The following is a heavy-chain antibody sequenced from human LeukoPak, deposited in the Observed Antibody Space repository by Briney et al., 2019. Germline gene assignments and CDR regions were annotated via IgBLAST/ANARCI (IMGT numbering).Heavy chain of an antibody. CDR1: GFTFSSYG. CDR2: IRYDGSNK. CDR3: ARDGIAAAGSQNYGMDV. D-gene: IGHD6-13*01. Sequence: GGSLRLSCAASGFTFSSYGMHWVRQAPGKGLEWVAVIRYDGSNKYYADSVKGRFTISRDNSKNTLYLQMNSLRAEDTAVYYCARDGIAAAGSQNYGMDVWGQGTTVTVSS. V-gene: IGHV3-33*01. J-gene: IGHJ6*02.